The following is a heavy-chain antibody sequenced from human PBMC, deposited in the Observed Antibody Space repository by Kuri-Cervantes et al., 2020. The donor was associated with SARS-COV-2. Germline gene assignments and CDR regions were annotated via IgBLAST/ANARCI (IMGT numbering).Heavy chain of an antibody. CDR3: ARAIAAAAPFDY. D-gene: IGHD6-13*01. CDR2: IYYSGST. Sequence: GSLRLSCTVSGYSISSGYYWSWIRQPPGKGLEWIGYIYYSGSTNYNPSLKSRVTISVDTSKNQFSLKLSSVTAADTAVYYCARAIAAAAPFDYWGQGTLVTVSS. CDR1: GYSISSGYY. J-gene: IGHJ4*02. V-gene: IGHV4-61*01.